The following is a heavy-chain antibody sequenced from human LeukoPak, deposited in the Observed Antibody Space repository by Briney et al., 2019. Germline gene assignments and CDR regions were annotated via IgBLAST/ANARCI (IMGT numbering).Heavy chain of an antibody. V-gene: IGHV4-59*01. CDR1: DDSISDYY. CDR2: NHNSGTS. Sequence: SETLSLTCTVSDDSISDYYRGWIRQPPGKGLEWIGYNHNSGTSTYILSLKSRVTISADTSKNQFSLKLNSMTTADTAVYYCTRGAGWLIDYWGQRIPVTVSS. J-gene: IGHJ4*02. CDR3: TRGAGWLIDY. D-gene: IGHD3-16*01.